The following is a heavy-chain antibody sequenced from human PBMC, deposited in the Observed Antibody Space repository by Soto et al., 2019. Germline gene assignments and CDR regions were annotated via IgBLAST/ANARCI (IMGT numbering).Heavy chain of an antibody. Sequence: GGSLRLSCAASGFTFSSYWMSWVRQAPGKGLEWVANIKQDGSEKYYVDSVKGRFTISRDNAKNSLYLQMNSLRAEDTAVYYCARDAAAGPYRGYYYGMDVWGQGTTVTVSS. CDR3: ARDAAAGPYRGYYYGMDV. D-gene: IGHD6-13*01. CDR1: GFTFSSYW. CDR2: IKQDGSEK. J-gene: IGHJ6*02. V-gene: IGHV3-7*05.